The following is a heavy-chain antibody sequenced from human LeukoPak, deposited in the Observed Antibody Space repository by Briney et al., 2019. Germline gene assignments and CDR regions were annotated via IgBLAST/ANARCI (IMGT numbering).Heavy chain of an antibody. V-gene: IGHV4-39*02. J-gene: IGHJ4*02. CDR3: AREKTGDYAVVYFDY. D-gene: IGHD4-17*01. CDR2: IYYSGST. CDR1: GGSISSSSYY. Sequence: SETLSLTCTVSGGSISSSSYYWGWIRQPPGKGLEWIGSIYYSGSTYYNPSLKSRVTISVDTSKNQFPLKLSSVTAADTAVYYCAREKTGDYAVVYFDYWGQGTLVTVSS.